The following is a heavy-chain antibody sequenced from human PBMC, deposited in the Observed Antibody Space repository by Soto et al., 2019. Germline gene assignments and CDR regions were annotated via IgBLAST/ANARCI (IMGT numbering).Heavy chain of an antibody. CDR2: ISSSSSTI. J-gene: IGHJ4*02. Sequence: VQLVESGGGLVQPGGSLRLSCAASGFTFSSYSMNWVRQAPGKGLEWVSYISSSSSTIYYADSVKGRFTISRDNAKNSLYLQMNSLRDEDTAVYYCARDHCSGGSCYLLGYWGQGTLVTVSS. CDR3: ARDHCSGGSCYLLGY. V-gene: IGHV3-48*02. CDR1: GFTFSSYS. D-gene: IGHD2-15*01.